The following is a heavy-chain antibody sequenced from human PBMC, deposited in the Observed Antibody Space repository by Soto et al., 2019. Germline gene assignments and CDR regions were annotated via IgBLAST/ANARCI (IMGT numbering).Heavy chain of an antibody. D-gene: IGHD3-16*01. CDR2: INPSGGST. Sequence: ASVKVSCKASGYTFTSYYMHWVRQAPGQGLEWMGIINPSGGSTSYAQKFQGRVTMTRDTSTSTVYMELSSLRSEDTAVYYCARLMGDGYNYYYYYGVDVWGQGTTVTVSS. CDR3: ARLMGDGYNYYYYYGVDV. CDR1: GYTFTSYY. J-gene: IGHJ6*02. V-gene: IGHV1-46*01.